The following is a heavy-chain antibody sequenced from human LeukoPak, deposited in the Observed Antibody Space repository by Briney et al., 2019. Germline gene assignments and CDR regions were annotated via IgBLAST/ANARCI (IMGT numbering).Heavy chain of an antibody. CDR2: IYPADSDV. J-gene: IGHJ4*02. V-gene: IGHV5-51*01. CDR1: GYSFTSYW. CDR3: ARLRQEMATIPLGFDY. D-gene: IGHD5-24*01. Sequence: GESLKISCKASGYSFTSYWIGWVRQMPGKGLEWMGIIYPADSDVRYSPSFQGQVTISADKSISTAYLQWSSLKASDTAMYYCARLRQEMATIPLGFDYWGQGTLVTVSS.